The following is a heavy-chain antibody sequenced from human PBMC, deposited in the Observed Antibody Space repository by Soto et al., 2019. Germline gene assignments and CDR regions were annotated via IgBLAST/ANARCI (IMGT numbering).Heavy chain of an antibody. Sequence: QVQLVQSGAEVKKPGSSVKVSCKASGVTFSSYSISWVLQAPGQGLEWMGGIIPIFGTANYAQKFQGRVTITADESTSTAYLDLSSLSSEDTAVYYCTRDRRGYDGARGNWFDPWGQGTLVTVSS. J-gene: IGHJ5*02. D-gene: IGHD5-12*01. V-gene: IGHV1-69*01. CDR3: TRDRRGYDGARGNWFDP. CDR1: GVTFSSYS. CDR2: IIPIFGTA.